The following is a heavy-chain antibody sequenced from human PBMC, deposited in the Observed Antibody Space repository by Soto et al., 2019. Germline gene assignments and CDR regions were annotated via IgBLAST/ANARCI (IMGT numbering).Heavy chain of an antibody. J-gene: IGHJ1*01. CDR2: IYPGDSDT. CDR1: GYSFTSYW. D-gene: IGHD2-21*02. CDR3: ARLYSGGYCYSFREQFEQ. Sequence: GESLKISCKGSGYSFTSYWIGWVRQMPGKGLEWMGIIYPGDSDTRYSPSFQGQVTISADKSISTAYLQWSSLKAPATPMYYCARLYSGGYCYSFREQFEQWGPGTLVTVSS. V-gene: IGHV5-51*01.